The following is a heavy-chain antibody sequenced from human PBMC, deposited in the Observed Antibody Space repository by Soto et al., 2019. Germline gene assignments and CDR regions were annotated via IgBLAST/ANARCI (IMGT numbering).Heavy chain of an antibody. V-gene: IGHV2-5*02. J-gene: IGHJ4*02. D-gene: IGHD3-16*02. Sequence: QITLKGSGPTLVKPTQTLTLTCTFSGFSLTTSGVGVGWIRQPPGKALEWLALIYWDDDKRYSQSLRSRLTHTNDDHKNQLVLTITKMAHVDIGRHVCAHMGISFHYGWGSYPYRGQGTLVT. CDR1: GFSLTTSGVG. CDR3: AHMGISFHYGWGSYPY. CDR2: IYWDDDK.